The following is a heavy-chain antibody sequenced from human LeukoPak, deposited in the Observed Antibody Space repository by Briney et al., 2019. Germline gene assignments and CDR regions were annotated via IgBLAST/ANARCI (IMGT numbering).Heavy chain of an antibody. Sequence: GGTLRLSCAASGFTFSSYDMNWVRQAPGKGLEWVSYISSSGSAIYYADSVKGQFTISRDNAKNSLYLQMSSLRAEDTAVYYCARVHYYDSSGFDYWGQGTLVTVSS. CDR3: ARVHYYDSSGFDY. V-gene: IGHV3-48*03. D-gene: IGHD3-22*01. J-gene: IGHJ4*02. CDR1: GFTFSSYD. CDR2: ISSSGSAI.